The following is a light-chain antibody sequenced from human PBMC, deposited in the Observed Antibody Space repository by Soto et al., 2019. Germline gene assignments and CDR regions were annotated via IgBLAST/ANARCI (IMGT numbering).Light chain of an antibody. CDR2: GAS. V-gene: IGKV3-20*01. Sequence: ETGSTQSPGTLSLSPCERVTLSCRASQTVSSYLAWYQQKPGQAPRLLIYGASSRATGIPDRFSGSGSGTDFTLTISRLEPEDFAVYYCQQYNNWPRTFGQGTKVDI. CDR3: QQYNNWPRT. J-gene: IGKJ1*01. CDR1: QTVSSY.